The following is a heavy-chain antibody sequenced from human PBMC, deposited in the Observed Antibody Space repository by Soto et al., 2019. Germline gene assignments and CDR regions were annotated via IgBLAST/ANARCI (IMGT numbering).Heavy chain of an antibody. D-gene: IGHD3-9*01. Sequence: GGSLRLSCAASGFTFSNYAMNWVRQAPGKGLEWVSAISGSVGSTYYTDSVKGRFTISRDNSKSTLYLQMNSLRAEDTAVYYCAKEYYDILTGFESWGQGTLVTVSS. CDR2: ISGSVGST. V-gene: IGHV3-23*01. CDR1: GFTFSNYA. CDR3: AKEYYDILTGFES. J-gene: IGHJ4*02.